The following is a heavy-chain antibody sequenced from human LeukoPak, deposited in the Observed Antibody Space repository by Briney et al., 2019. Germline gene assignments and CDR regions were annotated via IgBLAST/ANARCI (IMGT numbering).Heavy chain of an antibody. D-gene: IGHD3-10*01. J-gene: IGHJ3*02. V-gene: IGHV3-7*03. CDR2: IKQDGSEK. CDR1: GFTFSSYW. CDR3: AREGAYYYGSGSYYRGYAFDI. Sequence: GGSLRLSCAASGFTFSSYWMSWVRQAPGKGLEWVANIKQDGSEKYYVDSMKGRFTISRDNAKNSLYLQMNSLRAEDTAVYYCAREGAYYYGSGSYYRGYAFDIWGQGTMVTVSS.